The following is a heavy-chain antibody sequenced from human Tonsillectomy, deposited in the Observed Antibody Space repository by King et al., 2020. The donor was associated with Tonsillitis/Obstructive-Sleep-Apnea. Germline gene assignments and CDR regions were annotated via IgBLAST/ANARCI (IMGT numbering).Heavy chain of an antibody. Sequence: QLVQSGSELKKPGASVKVSCKASGYTFTSYSIYWVRQAPGQGLEWMGWINTNTGNPTYAQGFTGRFVFSLDTSVSTANLKISSLQDEDTAVYYCARADYDFWSGYVASYYYLDVWGKGTTVTVSS. J-gene: IGHJ6*03. CDR2: INTNTGNP. V-gene: IGHV7-4-1*02. CDR3: ARADYDFWSGYVASYYYLDV. CDR1: GYTFTSYS. D-gene: IGHD3-3*01.